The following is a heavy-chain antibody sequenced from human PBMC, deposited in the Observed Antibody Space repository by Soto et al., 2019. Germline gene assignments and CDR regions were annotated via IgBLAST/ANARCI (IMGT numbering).Heavy chain of an antibody. J-gene: IGHJ5*02. CDR1: GFTFSSYA. V-gene: IGHV3-64D*06. Sequence: PGGSLRLSCAASGFTFSSYAMHWVRQAPGKGLEYVSAISSNGGSTYYADSVKGRFTISRDNSKNTLYLQMSSLRAEDTAVYYCVKAYRGYSSSSGWFDPWGQGTLVTVSS. CDR2: ISSNGGST. CDR3: VKAYRGYSSSSGWFDP. D-gene: IGHD6-13*01.